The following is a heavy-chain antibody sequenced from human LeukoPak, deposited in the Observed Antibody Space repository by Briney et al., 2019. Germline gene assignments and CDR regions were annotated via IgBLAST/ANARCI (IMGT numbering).Heavy chain of an antibody. CDR2: INHSGSA. J-gene: IGHJ5*02. Sequence: SETLSLTCAVYGGSFSRYYWTWISQPPGKGLEWIGEINHSGSANYNPSLKSRVTISVDASKSQFSLRLSSVTAADTAVYYCARLTYSNNWYFRRGLDNWFDPWGQGTLVTVSS. D-gene: IGHD6-13*01. V-gene: IGHV4-34*01. CDR1: GGSFSRYY. CDR3: ARLTYSNNWYFRRGLDNWFDP.